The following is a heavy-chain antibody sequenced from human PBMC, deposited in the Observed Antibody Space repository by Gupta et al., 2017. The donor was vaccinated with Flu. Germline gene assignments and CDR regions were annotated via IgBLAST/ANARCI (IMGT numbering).Heavy chain of an antibody. CDR3: ARWFGSFDY. D-gene: IGHD3-10*01. J-gene: IGHJ4*02. CDR2: IYWDDDT. CDR1: GFSLSSSGGG. Sequence: QITLKESGPTLVKPTQTLTLTCTVSGFSLSSSGGGVAWIRQPPGKALEWLALIYWDDDTRYSPPLKNRVTITKDTSRNQVVLTVTNVDPVDTATYYCARWFGSFDYWGQGTLVTVSS. V-gene: IGHV2-5*02.